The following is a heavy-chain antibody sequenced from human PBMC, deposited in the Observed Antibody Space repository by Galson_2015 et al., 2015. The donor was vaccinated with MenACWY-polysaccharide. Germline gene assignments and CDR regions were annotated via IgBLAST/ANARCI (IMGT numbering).Heavy chain of an antibody. D-gene: IGHD2-8*01. V-gene: IGHV1-3*01. CDR3: ARDSVNLDY. Sequence: SVKVSCKASGYIFTNYAMHWVRQAPGQSFEWMGWISVGNGRTEYSQKFQGRVTITRDTSASTAYMEVSSLRSEDTAVYYCARDSVNLDYWGQGTLVTVSS. CDR2: ISVGNGRT. J-gene: IGHJ4*02. CDR1: GYIFTNYA.